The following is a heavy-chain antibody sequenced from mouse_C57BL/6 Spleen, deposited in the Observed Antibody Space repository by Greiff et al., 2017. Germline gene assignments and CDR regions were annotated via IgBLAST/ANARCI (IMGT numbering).Heavy chain of an antibody. Sequence: QVQLQQSGPELVKPGASVKISCKASGYAFSSSWMNWVKQRPGKGLEWIGRIYPGDGGTNYNGKFKGKATLTADKSSSTAYMQLSSLTSEDSAVYFCARGELGRGYFDVWGTGTTVTVSS. CDR1: GYAFSSSW. CDR3: ARGELGRGYFDV. D-gene: IGHD4-1*01. CDR2: IYPGDGGT. J-gene: IGHJ1*03. V-gene: IGHV1-82*01.